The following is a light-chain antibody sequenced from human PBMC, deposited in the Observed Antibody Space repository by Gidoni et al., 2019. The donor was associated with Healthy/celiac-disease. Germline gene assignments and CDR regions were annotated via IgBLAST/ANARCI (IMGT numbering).Light chain of an antibody. CDR2: GAS. V-gene: IGKV3-15*01. CDR3: QQYYNWPQKCRT. Sequence: EIVMTQSPATLSVSPGERATLSCRASQSVSSNLAWYQQKPGQAPRLLIYGASNRATGIPARFSGSGSGTEFTLTISSLQSEDFAVYYCQQYYNWPQKCRTFGQGTKVEIK. CDR1: QSVSSN. J-gene: IGKJ1*01.